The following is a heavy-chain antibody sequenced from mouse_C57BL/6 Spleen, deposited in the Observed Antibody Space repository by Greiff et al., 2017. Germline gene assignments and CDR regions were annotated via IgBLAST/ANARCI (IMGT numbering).Heavy chain of an antibody. CDR1: GFNIKDYY. V-gene: IGHV14-2*01. Sequence: EVQLLQSGAELVKPGASVKLSCTASGFNIKDYYMHWVKQRTEQGLEWIGRIDPEDGETKYAPKFQGKATITADTSSNTAYLQLSSLTSKDSAFKYCALYYYGSSFVWYFDYWGQGTTLTVSS. CDR3: ALYYYGSSFVWYFDY. J-gene: IGHJ2*01. CDR2: IDPEDGET. D-gene: IGHD1-1*01.